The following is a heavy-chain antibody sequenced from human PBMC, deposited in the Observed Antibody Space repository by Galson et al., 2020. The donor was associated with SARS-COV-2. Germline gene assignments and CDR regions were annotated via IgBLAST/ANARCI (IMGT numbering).Heavy chain of an antibody. Sequence: ASVKVPCKVSGYTLTELSMHWVRQAPGKGPEWMGGFDPEDGETIYAQKFQGRVTMTEDTSTDTAYMELSSLRSEDTAVYYCATSPSLVRSDWFDPWGQGTLVTVSS. CDR2: FDPEDGET. V-gene: IGHV1-24*01. CDR3: ATSPSLVRSDWFDP. D-gene: IGHD6-13*01. CDR1: GYTLTELS. J-gene: IGHJ5*02.